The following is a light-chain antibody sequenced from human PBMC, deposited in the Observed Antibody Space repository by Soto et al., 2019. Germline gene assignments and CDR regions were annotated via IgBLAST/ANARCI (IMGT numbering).Light chain of an antibody. CDR2: AAS. CDR1: QSVSSN. Sequence: EIVMTQSPATLSVSPGERATLSCRASQSVSSNLAWYQQKPGQAPRLLIYAASTRATGIPARFSGSGSGTEFTLTISSLQPDDFATYYCQHYSTVWAFGQGTKVDI. CDR3: QHYSTVWA. V-gene: IGKV3-15*01. J-gene: IGKJ1*01.